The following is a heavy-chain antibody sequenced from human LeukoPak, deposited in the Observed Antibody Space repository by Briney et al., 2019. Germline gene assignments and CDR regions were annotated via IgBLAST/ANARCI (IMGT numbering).Heavy chain of an antibody. J-gene: IGHJ4*02. V-gene: IGHV4-39*01. Sequence: SETLSLTCTVSGGSISSSSYYWGWIRQPPGKGLEWIVSIYYSGSTYYNPSLKSRVTISVGTSKNQFSLKLSSVTAADTAVYYCASQAGDYVWGSYRPHYFDYWGQGTLVTVSS. CDR3: ASQAGDYVWGSYRPHYFDY. D-gene: IGHD3-16*02. CDR1: GGSISSSSYY. CDR2: IYYSGST.